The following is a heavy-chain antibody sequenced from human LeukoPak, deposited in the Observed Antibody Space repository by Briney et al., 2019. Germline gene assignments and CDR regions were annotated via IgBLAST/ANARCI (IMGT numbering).Heavy chain of an antibody. D-gene: IGHD2/OR15-2a*01. J-gene: IGHJ5*02. CDR3: ARDRGNRSVDP. Sequence: GGSLRLSCAASGFNLSSHYMTWVRQAPGKGLEWLANINRDGSQQNYADSVKGRFTVSRDNAKNLLYLHMNSLRVEDTALYYCARDRGNRSVDPWGQGTLVTVST. V-gene: IGHV3-7*01. CDR1: GFNLSSHY. CDR2: INRDGSQQ.